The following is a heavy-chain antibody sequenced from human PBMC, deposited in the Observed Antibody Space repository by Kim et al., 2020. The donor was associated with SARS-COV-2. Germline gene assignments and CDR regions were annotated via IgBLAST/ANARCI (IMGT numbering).Heavy chain of an antibody. J-gene: IGHJ4*02. CDR3: ARAPTTVVTPGYFDY. Sequence: SVKVSCKASGGTFSSYAISWVRQAPGQGLEWMGGIIPIFGTAHYAQKFQGRVTITADESTSTAYMELSSLRSEDTAVYYCARAPTTVVTPGYFDYWGQGTLVTVSS. D-gene: IGHD4-17*01. V-gene: IGHV1-69*13. CDR1: GGTFSSYA. CDR2: IIPIFGTA.